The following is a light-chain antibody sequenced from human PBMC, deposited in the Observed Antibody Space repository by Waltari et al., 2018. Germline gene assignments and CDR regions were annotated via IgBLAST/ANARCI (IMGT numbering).Light chain of an antibody. V-gene: IGKV1-33*01. J-gene: IGKJ2*01. CDR1: QDITNY. Sequence: DIQLTQSPSSLSASVGDRVTITCQASQDITNYLNWYQQKPGKAPTLRIYDVSNVETGVPSRFGGRGSGTHFTLIITSLQPEDVATYYCQQFADLPRTFGQGTKLEI. CDR3: QQFADLPRT. CDR2: DVS.